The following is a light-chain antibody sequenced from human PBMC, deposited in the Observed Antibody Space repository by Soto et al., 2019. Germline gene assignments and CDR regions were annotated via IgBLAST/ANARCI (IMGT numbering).Light chain of an antibody. Sequence: QSVLTQPPSVSGAPGQRVTISCTGSSSNIGAGYDVHWYQQFPGTAPKLLIYVNTNRPSGVPDRFSGSKSGTSASLAITGLQAEDEADYYCQTYDSSLSGVVFGEGTQLPS. CDR2: VNT. V-gene: IGLV1-40*01. J-gene: IGLJ2*01. CDR3: QTYDSSLSGVV. CDR1: SSNIGAGYD.